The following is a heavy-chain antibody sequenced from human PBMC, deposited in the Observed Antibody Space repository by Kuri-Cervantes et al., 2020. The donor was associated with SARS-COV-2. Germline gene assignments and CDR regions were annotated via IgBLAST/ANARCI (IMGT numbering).Heavy chain of an antibody. CDR3: ARAAMAVYYFDY. Sequence: SVKVSCKASGGTFSSYAISWVRQAPGQGLEWMGRIIPILGTANYAQKFQGRVTMTRDTSISTAYMELSRLRSDDTAVYYCARAAMAVYYFDYWGQGTLVTVSS. CDR2: IIPILGTA. V-gene: IGHV1-69*04. J-gene: IGHJ4*02. D-gene: IGHD5-18*01. CDR1: GGTFSSYA.